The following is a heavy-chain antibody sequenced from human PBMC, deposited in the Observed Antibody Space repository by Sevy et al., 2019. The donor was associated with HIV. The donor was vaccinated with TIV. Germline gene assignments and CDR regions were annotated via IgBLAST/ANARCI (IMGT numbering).Heavy chain of an antibody. Sequence: GGSLRLSCAASGFTFSDYAMHWVRQAPGKGLEWVAVISHDGFNQHYADSVKGRLTISRDSSKTTLYLEMHSLRAEDTALYYCARDRRAGYSSNWYRDFDYWGQGTLVTVSS. V-gene: IGHV3-30*04. J-gene: IGHJ4*02. CDR1: GFTFSDYA. CDR2: ISHDGFNQ. CDR3: ARDRRAGYSSNWYRDFDY. D-gene: IGHD6-13*01.